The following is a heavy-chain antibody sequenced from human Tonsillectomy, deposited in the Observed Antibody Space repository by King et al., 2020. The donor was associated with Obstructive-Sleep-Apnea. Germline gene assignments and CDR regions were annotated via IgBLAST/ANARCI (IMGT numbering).Heavy chain of an antibody. V-gene: IGHV4-30-4*07. D-gene: IGHD6-13*01. Sequence: VQLQESGPGLVKPSQTLSLTCAVSGGSISSGGYSWSWIRQPPGKGLQWIGYIYYSGSTYYNPSLKSRVTISVDTSKNQFSLKLSSVTAADRAVYYCARALEQQLTNWFDPWGQGTLVTVSS. CDR3: ARALEQQLTNWFDP. J-gene: IGHJ5*02. CDR1: GGSISSGGYS. CDR2: IYYSGST.